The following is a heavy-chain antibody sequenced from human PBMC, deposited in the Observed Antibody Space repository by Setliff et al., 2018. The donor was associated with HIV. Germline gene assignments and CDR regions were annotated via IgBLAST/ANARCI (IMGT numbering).Heavy chain of an antibody. V-gene: IGHV4-34*01. CDR2: INHSGTT. Sequence: PSETLSLTCTVYGGSFSDYYWSWIRQPPGKGLEWIGEINHSGTTIYSPSLKSRVTMSVDTSKNQFSLKVKSVTAADTAVYYCAKSIVGGTTHAFDLWGQGTMVTVSS. CDR1: GGSFSDYY. J-gene: IGHJ3*01. D-gene: IGHD1-26*01. CDR3: AKSIVGGTTHAFDL.